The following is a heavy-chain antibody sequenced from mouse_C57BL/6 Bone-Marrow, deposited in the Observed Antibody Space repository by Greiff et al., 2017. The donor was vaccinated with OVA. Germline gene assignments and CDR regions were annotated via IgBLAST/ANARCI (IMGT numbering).Heavy chain of an antibody. Sequence: QVQLQQSGAELARPGASVKLSCKASGYTFTSYWMHWVKQRPGQGLEWIGMIHPNSGSTNYNEKFKSKATLTVDKSSSTAYMQLSSLTSEDSAVYYCARGIVTTHYYAMDYWGQGTSVTVSS. J-gene: IGHJ4*01. D-gene: IGHD2-5*01. CDR2: IHPNSGST. CDR3: ARGIVTTHYYAMDY. CDR1: GYTFTSYW. V-gene: IGHV1-64*01.